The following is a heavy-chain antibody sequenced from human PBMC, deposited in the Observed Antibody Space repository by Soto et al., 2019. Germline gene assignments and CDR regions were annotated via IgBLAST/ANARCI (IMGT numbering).Heavy chain of an antibody. CDR3: AREGSYSAYNFAHGIQLWSFDF. D-gene: IGHD5-12*01. J-gene: IGHJ4*02. V-gene: IGHV4-4*07. CDR2: IFSSGST. CDR1: GVSIHTFH. Sequence: PSDTLALTCPVSGVSIHTFHWSWVRQPSGRGLEWIGRIFSSGSTSFNPSLESRVAMSVDTSKNHFSLNLSSVTAADMAVYYCAREGSYSAYNFAHGIQLWSFDFWGQGALVTVSS.